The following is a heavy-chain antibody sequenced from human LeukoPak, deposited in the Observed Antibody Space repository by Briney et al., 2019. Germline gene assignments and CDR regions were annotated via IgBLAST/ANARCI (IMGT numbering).Heavy chain of an antibody. CDR1: GGSISSGGYY. D-gene: IGHD3-10*01. V-gene: IGHV4-31*03. CDR2: IYYSGST. Sequence: PSQTLSLTCTVSGGSISSGGYYWSWIRQHPGKGLEWIGYIYYSGSTYYNPSLKSRVTISVDTSKNRFSLKLSSVTAADTAVYYCAIYDTFGGYYYGMDVWGKGTTITVSS. CDR3: AIYDTFGGYYYGMDV. J-gene: IGHJ6*04.